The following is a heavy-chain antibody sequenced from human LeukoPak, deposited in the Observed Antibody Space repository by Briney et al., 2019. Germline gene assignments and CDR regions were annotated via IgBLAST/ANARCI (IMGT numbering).Heavy chain of an antibody. V-gene: IGHV1-18*04. D-gene: IGHD3-10*01. CDR2: ISAYNGNT. CDR1: GYTFTSYG. J-gene: IGHJ6*04. CDR3: ARDHTMVRGVNHGMDV. Sequence: ASVKVSCKASGYTFTSYGISWVRQAPGQGLEWMGWISAYNGNTNYAQKLQGRVTMTTDTSTSTAYMELRSLRSDDTAVYYCARDHTMVRGVNHGMDVWGKGTTVTASS.